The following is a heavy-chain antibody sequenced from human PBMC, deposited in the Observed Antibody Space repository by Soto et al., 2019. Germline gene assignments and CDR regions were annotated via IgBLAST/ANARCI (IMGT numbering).Heavy chain of an antibody. J-gene: IGHJ6*02. CDR2: INPNSGVP. V-gene: IGHV1-2*02. D-gene: IGHD2-2*01. CDR1: GYTFTAYY. CDR3: ARQGMGSEYPQFFYFGMCV. Sequence: VELVQSGAEVEKPGAAVRISCKTSGYTFTAYYIHWVRQAPGQGLAWMGWINPNSGVPNYAQNLQGRVTMTRDTSISTVYMELTKMRSEYTTIYYCARQGMGSEYPQFFYFGMCVCGQGTTAAASS.